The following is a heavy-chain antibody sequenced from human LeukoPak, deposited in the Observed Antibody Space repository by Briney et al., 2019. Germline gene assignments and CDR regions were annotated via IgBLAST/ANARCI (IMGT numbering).Heavy chain of an antibody. Sequence: KHGESLKISCKGSGYSFTSYWIGWVRQMPGKGLEWMGIIYPGDSDTRYRPSFQGQVTISADKSISTAYLQWSSLKASDTAMYYCATHTFSSSWPFDYWGQGTLVTVSS. CDR2: IYPGDSDT. D-gene: IGHD6-13*01. CDR3: ATHTFSSSWPFDY. V-gene: IGHV5-51*01. J-gene: IGHJ4*02. CDR1: GYSFTSYW.